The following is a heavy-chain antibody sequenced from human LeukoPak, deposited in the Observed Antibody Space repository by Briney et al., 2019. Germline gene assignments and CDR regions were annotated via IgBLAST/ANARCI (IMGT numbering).Heavy chain of an antibody. CDR1: GGSISNYY. D-gene: IGHD3-16*01. CDR3: VRMQSLGWFDP. V-gene: IGHV4-4*07. J-gene: IGHJ5*02. Sequence: SETLSLTCTVSGGSISNYYWSWIRQPAGKGLEWIGRIYPDGSTNYNPSHKSRVTMSIDMSKNQFSLNLSSATAADTAVYYCVRMQSLGWFDPWGQGSLITVSS. CDR2: IYPDGST.